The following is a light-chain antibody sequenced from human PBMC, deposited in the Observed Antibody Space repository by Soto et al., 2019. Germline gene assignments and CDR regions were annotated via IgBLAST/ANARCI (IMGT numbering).Light chain of an antibody. CDR2: AAS. CDR3: QQRRDWPLT. CDR1: QSVVSY. V-gene: IGKV3-11*01. Sequence: EIVLTQSQATLSLSPGERATLSCRASQSVVSYFAWYKQKHGQAPRLLIYAASNRSTGIPARFSGSGSGTDFTLTISRLEPVDFAVYYCQQRRDWPLTFGPGTKVDIK. J-gene: IGKJ3*01.